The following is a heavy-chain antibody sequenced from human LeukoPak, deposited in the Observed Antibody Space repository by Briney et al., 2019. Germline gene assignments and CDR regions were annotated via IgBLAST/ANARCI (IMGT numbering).Heavy chain of an antibody. D-gene: IGHD6-6*01. V-gene: IGHV3-23*01. CDR2: ISGSGGST. CDR3: AKMRGQLQLQYYMDV. CDR1: VFTFSAYA. Sequence: PGGSLRLSCAASVFTFSAYAMTWVRQAPGKGLEWVSTISGSGGSTFYADSVRGQFTISRDNSKNTVYLQMNSLRVEDTAVLYCAKMRGQLQLQYYMDVWGPGTTVAVSS. J-gene: IGHJ6*03.